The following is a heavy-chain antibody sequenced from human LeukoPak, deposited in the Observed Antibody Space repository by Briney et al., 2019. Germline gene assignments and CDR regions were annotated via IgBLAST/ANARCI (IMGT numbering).Heavy chain of an antibody. D-gene: IGHD3-22*01. V-gene: IGHV3-7*03. J-gene: IGHJ4*02. Sequence: GGSLRLSCAASGFTFSSYWMSWVRQAPGKGLEWVANIKQDGSEKYYVDSVKGRFTISRDNAKNSLYLQMNSLRAEDTAVYYWARVGRDYYYSSGYSHYFDYWGQGTLVTVSS. CDR1: GFTFSSYW. CDR3: ARVGRDYYYSSGYSHYFDY. CDR2: IKQDGSEK.